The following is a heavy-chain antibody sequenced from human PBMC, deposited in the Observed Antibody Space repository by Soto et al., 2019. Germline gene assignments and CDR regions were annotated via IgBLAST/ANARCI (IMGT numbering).Heavy chain of an antibody. V-gene: IGHV1-8*01. Sequence: QVQLVQSGAEVREPGASVKVSCKASGYSFTSLDVNWVRQTAGQGLEWMGWMQPSTGRTGYAQKVQGRVTMTRDTSINTAYMELTTLTSDDTAFYYCARGVSAGVDYWGQGTPVTVSS. D-gene: IGHD1-26*01. CDR1: GYSFTSLD. J-gene: IGHJ4*02. CDR2: MQPSTGRT. CDR3: ARGVSAGVDY.